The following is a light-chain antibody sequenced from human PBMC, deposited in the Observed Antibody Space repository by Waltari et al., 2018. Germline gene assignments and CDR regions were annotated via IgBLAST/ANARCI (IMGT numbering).Light chain of an antibody. CDR2: ENK. V-gene: IGLV1-51*02. CDR1: SSKIGNNY. CDR3: GTWDASLGGI. Sequence: QSVLTQPPSVSASPGQKVTISCSSDSSKIGNNYVSWYQHFPGTAPKLLIYENKRRPSGIPDRFSGSKSGTSATLGITGLQTGDEADYYCGTWDASLGGIFGTGTKVTVL. J-gene: IGLJ1*01.